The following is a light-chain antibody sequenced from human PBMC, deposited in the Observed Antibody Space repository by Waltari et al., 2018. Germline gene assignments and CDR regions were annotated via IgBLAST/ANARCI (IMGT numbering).Light chain of an antibody. J-gene: IGKJ1*01. CDR1: QSISIY. V-gene: IGKV1-39*01. CDR2: AAS. Sequence: DIQMTQSPSSLSASVGDRVTVTCRASQSISIYLNWYQQKPGRAPKLLIYAASRLQSGVPSRFSGSGSGTDFTLTISSLQPEDFATYYCQQSSSTPPWTFGQGTKVEIK. CDR3: QQSSSTPPWT.